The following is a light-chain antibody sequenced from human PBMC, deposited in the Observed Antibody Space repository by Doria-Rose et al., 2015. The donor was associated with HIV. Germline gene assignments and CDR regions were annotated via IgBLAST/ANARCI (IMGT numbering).Light chain of an antibody. J-gene: IGKJ5*01. CDR2: DAS. CDR1: QRVKSSY. V-gene: IGKV3-20*01. Sequence: TQSPGTLSLSPGERATLSCRASQRVKSSYLAWYQQKPGQAPRLLIYDASTRATGIRDRFSGSGSGTDFTLTISRLEPEDVVVYYCQQYGTSRSTFGQGTRLEIK. CDR3: QQYGTSRST.